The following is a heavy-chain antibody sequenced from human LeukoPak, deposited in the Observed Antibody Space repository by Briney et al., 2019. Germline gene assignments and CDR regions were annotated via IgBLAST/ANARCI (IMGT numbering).Heavy chain of an antibody. J-gene: IGHJ3*02. V-gene: IGHV1-2*02. CDR1: GYTFTGYY. Sequence: ASVKVSCKASGYTFTGYYMHWVRQAPGQGLEWMGWINPNSGGTNYAQKFQGRVTMTRDTSISTAYMELSRLRSDDTAVYYCARVRSRGTTGTTGRAFDIWGQGTMVNVSS. CDR3: ARVRSRGTTGTTGRAFDI. D-gene: IGHD1-1*01. CDR2: INPNSGGT.